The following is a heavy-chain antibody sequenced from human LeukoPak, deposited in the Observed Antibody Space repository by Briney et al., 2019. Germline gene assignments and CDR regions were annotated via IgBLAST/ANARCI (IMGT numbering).Heavy chain of an antibody. Sequence: GGSLRLSCVVSGFTFRDYGFHWVRQAPGKGLEWVSSISSSSSYIYYADSVKGRFTISRDNAKNSLYLQMNSLRAEDTAVYYCVRDPMIGPYYFDYWGQGTLVTVSS. CDR2: ISSSSSYI. CDR3: VRDPMIGPYYFDY. CDR1: GFTFRDYG. J-gene: IGHJ4*02. D-gene: IGHD3-22*01. V-gene: IGHV3-21*01.